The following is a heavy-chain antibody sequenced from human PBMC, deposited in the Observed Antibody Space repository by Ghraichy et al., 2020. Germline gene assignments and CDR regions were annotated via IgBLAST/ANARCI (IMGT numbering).Heavy chain of an antibody. CDR2: INHSGST. Sequence: SETLSLTCTVSGGSISSYYWSWIRQPPGKGLEWIGEINHSGSTNYNPSLKSRVTISVDTSKNQFSLKLSSVTAADTAVYYCARDSSSWSLDWFDPWGQGTLVTVSS. D-gene: IGHD6-13*01. V-gene: IGHV4-34*01. CDR1: GGSISSYY. CDR3: ARDSSSWSLDWFDP. J-gene: IGHJ5*02.